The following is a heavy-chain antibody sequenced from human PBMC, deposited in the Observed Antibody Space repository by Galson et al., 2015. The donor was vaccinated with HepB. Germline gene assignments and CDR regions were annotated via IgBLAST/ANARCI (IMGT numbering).Heavy chain of an antibody. CDR1: GFSVYSNY. CDR3: AQLGTGY. J-gene: IGHJ4*02. CDR2: IYSSSSST. Sequence: SLRLSCAASGFSVYSNYMNWVRQAPGKGLEWVSLIYSSSSSTNYADFVRGRFPISRDTSKNAVYLQMSRLRADDTAIYYCAQLGTGYWGRGTLVTVSS. V-gene: IGHV3-53*01. D-gene: IGHD7-27*01.